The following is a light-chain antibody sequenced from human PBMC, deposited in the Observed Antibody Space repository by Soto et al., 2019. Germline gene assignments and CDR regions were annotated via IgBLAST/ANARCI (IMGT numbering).Light chain of an antibody. Sequence: QSVLTQPPSASGSPGQSITISCTGTSSDVGGYNFVSWYQQYPGEAPKLMIYEVSKRPSGVPDRFSGSKSGNTASLTVSGLQAEDEGYYYCSSYAGSTKVVFGGGTQLTVL. CDR3: SSYAGSTKVV. CDR2: EVS. CDR1: SSDVGGYNF. J-gene: IGLJ3*02. V-gene: IGLV2-8*01.